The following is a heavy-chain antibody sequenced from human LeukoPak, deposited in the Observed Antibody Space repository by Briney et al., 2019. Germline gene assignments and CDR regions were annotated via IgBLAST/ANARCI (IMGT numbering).Heavy chain of an antibody. V-gene: IGHV1-18*01. CDR2: ISAYNGNT. CDR3: ARLFSGCSSSRCHVDY. Sequence: ASVKVSCKASGYAFTSYDITWVRQAPGQGLERMGWISAYNGNTNYAQKLQGRVTMTTDTSTSTAYMELRSLRSDDTAVYYCARLFSGCSSSRCHVDYWAQGTLVTVSS. CDR1: GYAFTSYD. D-gene: IGHD2-2*01. J-gene: IGHJ4*02.